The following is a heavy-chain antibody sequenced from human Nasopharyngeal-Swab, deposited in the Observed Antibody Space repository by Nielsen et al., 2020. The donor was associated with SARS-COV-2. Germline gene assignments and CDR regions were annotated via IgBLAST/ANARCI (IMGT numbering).Heavy chain of an antibody. CDR1: GGSISSYY. CDR3: AMGLDAFDI. Sequence: GSLRLSCTVSGGSISSYYWSWIRQPAGKGLEWIGGIYTSGSTNYNPSLKSRVTMSVDTSKNQFSLKLSSVTAADTAVYYCAMGLDAFDIWGQGTMVTVSS. D-gene: IGHD1-26*01. V-gene: IGHV4-4*07. CDR2: IYTSGST. J-gene: IGHJ3*02.